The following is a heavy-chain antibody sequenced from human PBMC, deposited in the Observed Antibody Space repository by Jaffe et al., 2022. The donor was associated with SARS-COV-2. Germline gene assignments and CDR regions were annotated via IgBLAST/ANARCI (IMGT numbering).Heavy chain of an antibody. D-gene: IGHD6-13*01. CDR1: GGSISSGSYY. J-gene: IGHJ6*02. CDR3: ARDPLNSSPDYYYGMDV. V-gene: IGHV4-61*02. Sequence: QVQLQESGPGLVKPSQTLSLTCTVSGGSISSGSYYWSWIRQPAGKGLEWIGRIYTSGSTNYNPSLKSRVTISVDTSKNQFSLKLSSVTAADTAVYYCARDPLNSSPDYYYGMDVWGQGTTVTVSS. CDR2: IYTSGST.